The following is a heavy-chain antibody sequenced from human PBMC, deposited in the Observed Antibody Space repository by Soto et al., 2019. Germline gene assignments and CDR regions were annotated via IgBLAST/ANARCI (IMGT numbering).Heavy chain of an antibody. J-gene: IGHJ6*02. Sequence: EVQLLESGGGLVQPGGSLRLSCAASGFTFSSYAMSWVRQAPGKGLEWVSAISASGGSTYYADSVKGRFTISRDNSKNTRYLQLNSLKAHDTAVYYCARYRGAYYSCGMDVWGQGTTVTVSS. CDR2: ISASGGST. D-gene: IGHD2-2*01. CDR3: ARYRGAYYSCGMDV. CDR1: GFTFSSYA. V-gene: IGHV3-23*01.